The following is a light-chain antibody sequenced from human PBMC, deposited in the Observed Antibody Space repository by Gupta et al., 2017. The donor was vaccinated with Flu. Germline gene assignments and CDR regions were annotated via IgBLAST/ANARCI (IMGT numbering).Light chain of an antibody. CDR2: QDN. Sequence: SYDLTQPPSVSVSPGQTATITCSGYKLGEKYACWYQQKAGQSPVLVIYQDNNRPSGIPERFSGSNSGNTATLTISGTQAMDEADDYCQAWDTSTAVFGGGTKLTV. V-gene: IGLV3-1*01. CDR3: QAWDTSTAV. J-gene: IGLJ2*01. CDR1: KLGEKY.